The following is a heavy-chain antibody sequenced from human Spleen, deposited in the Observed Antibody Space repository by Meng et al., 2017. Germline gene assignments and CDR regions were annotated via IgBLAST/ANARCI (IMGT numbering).Heavy chain of an antibody. CDR1: GLTFISYS. CDR2: ISSSSSYI. Sequence: GESLKISCAASGLTFISYSMNWVRQAPGKGLEWVSSISSSSSYIYYADSVKGRFTISRDNAKNSLYLQMNSLRAEDTAVYYCAREGVDDSSGYCYFDYWGQATLATVSS. J-gene: IGHJ4*02. D-gene: IGHD3-22*01. V-gene: IGHV3-21*01. CDR3: AREGVDDSSGYCYFDY.